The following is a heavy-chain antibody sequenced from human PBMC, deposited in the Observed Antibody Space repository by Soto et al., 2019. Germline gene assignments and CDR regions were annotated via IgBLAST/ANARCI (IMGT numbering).Heavy chain of an antibody. J-gene: IGHJ4*02. CDR3: ARERAVTGGTYYFDR. CDR1: GFTFNTFG. D-gene: IGHD6-19*01. CDR2: LWYDGSNK. V-gene: IGHV3-33*01. Sequence: GGSLRLSCAAAGFTFNTFGMHWVRQAPGKGLEWVALLWYDGSNKYYADSVKGRFTVSRDNPKNTLYLQMNSLRGEDTAVYYCARERAVTGGTYYFDRWGQGTLVTVSS.